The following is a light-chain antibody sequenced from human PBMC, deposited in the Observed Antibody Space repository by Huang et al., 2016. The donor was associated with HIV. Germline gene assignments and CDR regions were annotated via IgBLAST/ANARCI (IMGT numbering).Light chain of an antibody. CDR1: QSLLHNIGYDY. CDR3: MQALQIPLT. J-gene: IGKJ4*01. V-gene: IGKV2-28*01. CDR2: LGV. Sequence: DIVMTQSPLSLPVTPGEAASISCRSSQSLLHNIGYDYLDWYVQKPGQPPKLLIYLGVNRAAGVPDRFSGSGSGTNFTLKITRVEAEDVGVYYCMQALQIPLTFGGGTKVEIK.